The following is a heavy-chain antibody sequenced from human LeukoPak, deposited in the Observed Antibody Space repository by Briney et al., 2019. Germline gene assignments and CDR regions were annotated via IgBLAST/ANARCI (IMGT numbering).Heavy chain of an antibody. CDR3: ARDNSLRDVAWWFDP. Sequence: SVKVSCKASGGTFSSYAISWVRQAPGQGLEWMGGIIPIFGTANYAQKFQGRVTITADKSTSTAYMELSSLRSEDTAVYYCARDNSLRDVAWWFDPWGQGTLVTVSS. CDR2: IIPIFGTA. D-gene: IGHD5-24*01. V-gene: IGHV1-69*06. CDR1: GGTFSSYA. J-gene: IGHJ5*02.